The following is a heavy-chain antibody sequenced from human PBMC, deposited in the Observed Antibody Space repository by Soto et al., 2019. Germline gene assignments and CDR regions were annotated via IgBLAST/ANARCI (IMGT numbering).Heavy chain of an antibody. V-gene: IGHV3-23*01. Sequence: GGSLRLSCAASGFTFSSYAMSLVRQAPGKGLEWVSAISGSGGSTYYADSVKGRFTISRDNSKNTLYLQMNSLRAEDTAVYYCAKYSSGWRGSFDYWGQGTLVTVSS. J-gene: IGHJ4*02. CDR3: AKYSSGWRGSFDY. CDR1: GFTFSSYA. CDR2: ISGSGGST. D-gene: IGHD6-19*01.